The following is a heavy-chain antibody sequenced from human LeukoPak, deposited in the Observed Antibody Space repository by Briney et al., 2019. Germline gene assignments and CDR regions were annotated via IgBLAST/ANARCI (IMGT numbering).Heavy chain of an antibody. D-gene: IGHD4-23*01. Sequence: SVKVSCKASGYTFTSYDINWVRQAPGQGLEWMGGIIPIFGTANYAQKFQGRVTITTDESTSTAYMELSSLRSEDTAVYYCARNGGNSVYNWFDPWGQGTLVTVSS. CDR3: ARNGGNSVYNWFDP. CDR2: IIPIFGTA. J-gene: IGHJ5*02. V-gene: IGHV1-69*05. CDR1: GYTFTSYD.